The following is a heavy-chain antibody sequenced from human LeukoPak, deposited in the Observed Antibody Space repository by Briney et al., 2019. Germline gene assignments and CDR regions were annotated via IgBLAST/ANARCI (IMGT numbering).Heavy chain of an antibody. Sequence: PSQTLSLTCTVSGGSISSGSHYWSWIRQPAGKGLEWIGRIYTSGSTNYNPSLKSRVTIAVDTSKNQFSLKLSSVTAADTAVYYCARGIISDIWGQGTMVTVSS. J-gene: IGHJ3*02. V-gene: IGHV4-61*02. CDR1: GGSISSGSHY. D-gene: IGHD3-10*01. CDR2: IYTSGST. CDR3: ARGIISDI.